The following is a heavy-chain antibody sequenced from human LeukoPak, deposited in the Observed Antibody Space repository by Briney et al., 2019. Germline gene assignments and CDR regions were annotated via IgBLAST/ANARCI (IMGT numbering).Heavy chain of an antibody. CDR2: INHSGST. D-gene: IGHD3-10*01. J-gene: IGHJ5*02. CDR1: GGSFSGYY. Sequence: PSETLSLTCAVYGGSFSGYYWSWIRQSPGKGLEWIGEINHSGSTTYNPSLKSRVTISVDMAKNQFSLKLTSVTAADTAVYYCARSWHGSGTLDWFDPWGQGTLVTVSS. V-gene: IGHV4-34*01. CDR3: ARSWHGSGTLDWFDP.